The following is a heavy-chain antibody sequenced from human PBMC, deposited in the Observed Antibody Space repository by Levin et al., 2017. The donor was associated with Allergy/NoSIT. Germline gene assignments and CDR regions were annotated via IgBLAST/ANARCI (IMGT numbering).Heavy chain of an antibody. Sequence: GESLKISCKTSGYTFTNYGISWMRQAPGQGLEWMGWISTYRGNTNSAQKFQDRVTMTTDTSTSTAYMELRSLRSDDTAVYYCVRVGGWRYIDYPSTPDYWGQGALVTVSS. CDR3: VRVGGWRYIDYPSTPDY. J-gene: IGHJ4*02. D-gene: IGHD4-11*01. V-gene: IGHV1-18*01. CDR2: ISTYRGNT. CDR1: GYTFTNYG.